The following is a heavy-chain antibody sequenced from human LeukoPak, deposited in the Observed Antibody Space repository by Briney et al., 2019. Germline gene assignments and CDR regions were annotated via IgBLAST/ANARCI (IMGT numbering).Heavy chain of an antibody. CDR1: GFTFSNYW. D-gene: IGHD6-19*01. V-gene: IGHV3-74*01. Sequence: GSLRPSCAASGFTFSNYWMHWVRQAPGKGLVWVSRISSDESITSYADSVKGRFTISRDNAKNTLFLQMNGLRAEDTAVYYCARVSLSSGCLSNWGQGTLVTVSS. CDR2: ISSDESIT. CDR3: ARVSLSSGCLSN. J-gene: IGHJ4*02.